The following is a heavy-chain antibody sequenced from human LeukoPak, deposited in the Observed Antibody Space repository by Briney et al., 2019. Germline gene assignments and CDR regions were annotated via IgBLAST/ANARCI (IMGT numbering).Heavy chain of an antibody. V-gene: IGHV3-9*01. CDR1: GFTFSSYG. Sequence: GRSLRLSCAASGFTFSSYGMHWVRQAPGEGLEWVSGISWNSDNINYADSVKGRFIISRDNAKNSLYLQMNSLRVDDTAFYYCAASFWSGYRVDYWGQGTVVTVSS. CDR3: AASFWSGYRVDY. J-gene: IGHJ4*02. CDR2: ISWNSDNI. D-gene: IGHD3-3*01.